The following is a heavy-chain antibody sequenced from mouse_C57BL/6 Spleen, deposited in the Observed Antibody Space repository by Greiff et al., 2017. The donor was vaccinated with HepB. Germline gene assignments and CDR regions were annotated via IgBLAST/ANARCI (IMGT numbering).Heavy chain of an antibody. Sequence: EVQLQQSGPELVKPGASVTISCKASGYTFTDYYMNWVKQSHGQSLEWIGDINPNNGGTSYNQKFKGKATLTVDKSSSTAYMQLSSLTSEDSSVYCCAEDTAYYCFSFGGWGDVTTLTVSS. CDR3: AEDTAYYCFSFGG. J-gene: IGHJ2*01. CDR2: INPNNGGT. D-gene: IGHD2-12*01. CDR1: GYTFTDYY. V-gene: IGHV1-26*01.